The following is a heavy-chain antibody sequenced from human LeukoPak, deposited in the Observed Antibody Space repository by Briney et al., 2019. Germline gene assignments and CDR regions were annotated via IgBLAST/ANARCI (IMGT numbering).Heavy chain of an antibody. CDR1: GITFGNNW. CDR2: INSDGGGA. Sequence: GGSLRLSCAASGITFGNNWMHWVRQGPGKGLVWVSRINSDGGGAIYADSVKGRFTVSRDNAKNTLYLQMNSLRAEDTAVYYCARDVPHNGFDNWGQGTLVTVSS. CDR3: ARDVPHNGFDN. V-gene: IGHV3-74*01. J-gene: IGHJ5*02.